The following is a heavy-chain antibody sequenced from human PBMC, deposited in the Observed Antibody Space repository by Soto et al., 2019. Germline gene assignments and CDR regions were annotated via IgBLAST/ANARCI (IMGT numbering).Heavy chain of an antibody. J-gene: IGHJ5*02. Sequence: PGGSLRLSCASSVFTFGTTDMSWVRQAPGEGLEWVSTIDGSGGITYYADSVKGRFTISRDNSRNTVYLQMNSLRGDDTALYYCVKNSGWFNTWGQGALVNVSS. CDR2: IDGSGGIT. CDR1: VFTFGTTD. CDR3: VKNSGWFNT. V-gene: IGHV3-23*01. D-gene: IGHD3-10*01.